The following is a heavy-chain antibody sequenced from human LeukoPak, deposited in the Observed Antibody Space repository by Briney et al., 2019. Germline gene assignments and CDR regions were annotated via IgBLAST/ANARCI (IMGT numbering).Heavy chain of an antibody. Sequence: GGSLRLSCAASGFTFSSFAMSWVRQAPGKGLEWVSAISGSGGSTYYADSVKGRFTISRDNSKNTLYLQMNSLRAEDTDVYYCAKDHDSSGYPGYYFDYWGQGTLVTVSS. D-gene: IGHD3-22*01. V-gene: IGHV3-23*01. CDR3: AKDHDSSGYPGYYFDY. J-gene: IGHJ4*02. CDR1: GFTFSSFA. CDR2: ISGSGGST.